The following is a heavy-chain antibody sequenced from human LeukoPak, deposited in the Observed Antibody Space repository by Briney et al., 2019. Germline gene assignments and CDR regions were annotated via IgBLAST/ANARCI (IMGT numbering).Heavy chain of an antibody. CDR2: INRRGHT. CDR3: AKELDCPSDCLFFHS. J-gene: IGHJ4*02. Sequence: PGGSLRLSCAASGFTFDRFTIHWVRQTPGKGLEWVSLINRRGHTFYADSVKGRFSISRDNSRNSVFLQMNSLRPEDSALYYCAKELDCPSDCLFFHSWGQGTLVTVSS. CDR1: GFTFDRFT. V-gene: IGHV3-43*01. D-gene: IGHD2-21*02.